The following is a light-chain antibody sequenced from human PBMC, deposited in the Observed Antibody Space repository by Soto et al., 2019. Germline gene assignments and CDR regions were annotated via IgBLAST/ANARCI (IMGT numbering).Light chain of an antibody. Sequence: DILMTQSPDSLSVSLCEIATISCSSSQSFLYSSDNKNYLVWYQQKPGQPPKLLIYWASTREFGVPDRFSGSGSGTDFTLTISSLQAEDVAVYYCQQYYTIPLTFGGGTKVDIK. CDR2: WAS. V-gene: IGKV4-1*01. CDR1: QSFLYSSDNKNY. J-gene: IGKJ4*01. CDR3: QQYYTIPLT.